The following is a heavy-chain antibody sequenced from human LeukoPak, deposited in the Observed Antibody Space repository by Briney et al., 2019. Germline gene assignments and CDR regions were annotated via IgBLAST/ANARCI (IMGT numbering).Heavy chain of an antibody. V-gene: IGHV1-8*01. CDR2: MNPNSGNT. Sequence: ASVKVSCKASGYTFPTYDINWVGPAAGQGLEGMGWMNPNSGNTGYAQKFQGRVTMTRNSSISTAYMELSSLRSEDTAVYYCARGPNKSDGGNSGSAWFDPWGQGTLVTVSS. CDR3: ARGPNKSDGGNSGSAWFDP. CDR1: GYTFPTYD. D-gene: IGHD4-23*01. J-gene: IGHJ5*02.